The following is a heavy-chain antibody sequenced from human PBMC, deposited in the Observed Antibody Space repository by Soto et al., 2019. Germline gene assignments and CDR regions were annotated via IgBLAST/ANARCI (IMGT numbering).Heavy chain of an antibody. CDR1: GFTFSTYG. J-gene: IGHJ6*02. CDR2: ISYDGSNK. D-gene: IGHD6-6*01. CDR3: ARDVLWGGSPSVSENYYYYGFDV. Sequence: GGSLRLSCAASGFTFSTYGMHWVRQAPGKGLEWVAVISYDGSNKYYADSVKGRFTISRDNSKNTLYLQMNSLRPEDTAVYYCARDVLWGGSPSVSENYYYYGFDVWGQGTTVPSP. V-gene: IGHV3-30*03.